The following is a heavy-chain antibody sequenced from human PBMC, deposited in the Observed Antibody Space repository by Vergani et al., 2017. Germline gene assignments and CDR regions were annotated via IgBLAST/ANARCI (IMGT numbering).Heavy chain of an antibody. CDR1: GFTFSSYA. J-gene: IGHJ6*03. V-gene: IGHV3-30*07. CDR2: ISYDGSNK. CDR3: ARDIDDMLPIYYMDV. D-gene: IGHD3-9*01. Sequence: VQLLESGGGLVQPGGSLRLSCAASGFTFSSYAMHWVRQAPGKGLEWVAVISYDGSNKYYADSVKGRFTISRVNSKNTLYLQMNSLKTEDTAVYYCARDIDDMLPIYYMDVWGKGTTVTVSS.